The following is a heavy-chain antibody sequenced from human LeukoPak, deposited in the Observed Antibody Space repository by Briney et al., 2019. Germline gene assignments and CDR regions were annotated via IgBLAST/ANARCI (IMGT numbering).Heavy chain of an antibody. CDR3: ARLDKEDYWYFDL. CDR1: GYTFTSYY. CDR2: INPTGGST. J-gene: IGHJ2*01. V-gene: IGHV1-46*01. D-gene: IGHD2-2*03. Sequence: ASVKVSCKASGYTFTSYYMHWVRQAPGQGLEWMGLINPTGGSTGYAQKFQGRVTMTRDMSTSTDYMELSSLRSEDTAIYYCARLDKEDYWYFDLWGRGTLVTVSS.